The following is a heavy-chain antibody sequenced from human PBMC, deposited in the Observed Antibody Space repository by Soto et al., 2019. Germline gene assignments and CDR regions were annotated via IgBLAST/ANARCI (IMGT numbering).Heavy chain of an antibody. CDR3: AHSRCGGDCLQSYSSHYYYGMDV. CDR1: GFSLSTGGVG. V-gene: IGHV2-5*02. J-gene: IGHJ6*02. Sequence: QITLKESGPTLVKPTQTLTLTCTFSGFSLSTGGVGVGWIRQPPGKALEWLALIYWDDDKRYSPSLKSRLTNTKDTSKNQVVLTMTNMDPVDTGTYYCAHSRCGGDCLQSYSSHYYYGMDVWGQGTTVTVSS. CDR2: IYWDDDK. D-gene: IGHD2-21*02.